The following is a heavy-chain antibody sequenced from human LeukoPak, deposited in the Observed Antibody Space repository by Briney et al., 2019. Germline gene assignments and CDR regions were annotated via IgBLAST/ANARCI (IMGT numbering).Heavy chain of an antibody. Sequence: SETLSLTCTVSGYSISSGYYWAWLRQSPGKGLEWIGNVYHDGRTYYNPSLKSRVTISVDTSTNQFSLKLSSVTATDTALYYCARGYSSSWYYNWFDPWGQGTLVIVSS. CDR1: GYSISSGYY. CDR3: ARGYSSSWYYNWFDP. J-gene: IGHJ5*02. CDR2: VYHDGRT. D-gene: IGHD6-13*01. V-gene: IGHV4-38-2*02.